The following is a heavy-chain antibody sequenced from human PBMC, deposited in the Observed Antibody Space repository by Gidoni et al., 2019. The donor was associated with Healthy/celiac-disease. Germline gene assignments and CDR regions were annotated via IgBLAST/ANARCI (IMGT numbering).Heavy chain of an antibody. J-gene: IGHJ6*02. D-gene: IGHD3-3*01. CDR3: TTDLHPVLRFLEWPNWNYYYYYGMDV. CDR1: GFTFSNAW. CDR2: IKSKTDGVTT. Sequence: DVQLVESGGGLVQPGGSLRLSCAASGFTFSNAWMNWFRNAQAKRLEWVGRIKSKTDGVTTDYAAPEKGRFTISRDDSKNTLYLQMNSMKTEDTAVYYCTTDLHPVLRFLEWPNWNYYYYYGMDVWGQGTTVTVSS. V-gene: IGHV3-15*07.